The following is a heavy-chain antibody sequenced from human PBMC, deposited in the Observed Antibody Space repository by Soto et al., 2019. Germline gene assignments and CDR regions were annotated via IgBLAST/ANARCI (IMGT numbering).Heavy chain of an antibody. V-gene: IGHV4-34*01. CDR2: INHSGST. CDR3: ARGPGIAPIDY. D-gene: IGHD1-26*01. CDR1: GGSFSGYY. J-gene: IGHJ4*02. Sequence: QVQLQQWGAGLLKPSETLSLTCAVYGGSFSGYYWSWIRQPPGKGLEWIGEINHSGSTNYNPSLKSRVTISVDTSKNQFSLKLSSVTAADTAVYYCARGPGIAPIDYWGQGTLVTVSS.